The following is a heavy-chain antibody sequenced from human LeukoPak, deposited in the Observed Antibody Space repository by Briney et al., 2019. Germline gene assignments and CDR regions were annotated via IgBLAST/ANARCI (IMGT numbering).Heavy chain of an antibody. V-gene: IGHV4-39*02. Sequence: SETLSLTCTVSGGSISSSSYYWGWIRQPPGKGLEWIGSIYYSGSTYYNPSLKSRVTISVDTSKNQFSLKLSSVTAADTAVYYCARDRVGTIFGVVIIPTFDHWGQGTLVTVSS. CDR2: IYYSGST. CDR1: GGSISSSSYY. J-gene: IGHJ4*02. D-gene: IGHD3-3*01. CDR3: ARDRVGTIFGVVIIPTFDH.